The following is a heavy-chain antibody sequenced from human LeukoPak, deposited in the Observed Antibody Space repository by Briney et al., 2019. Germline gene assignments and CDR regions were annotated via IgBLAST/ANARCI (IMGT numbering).Heavy chain of an antibody. CDR3: ARHGGYSSPYLH. Sequence: SETLSLTCTGSGGSISNYYWSWIRQPPGKGLECIGYIYYSGTTNYNPSLKSRVTISVDTSKNQFSLKLSSVTAADTAVYYCARHGGYSSPYLHWGQGTLVTVSS. CDR2: IYYSGTT. D-gene: IGHD6-13*01. CDR1: GGSISNYY. V-gene: IGHV4-59*08. J-gene: IGHJ1*01.